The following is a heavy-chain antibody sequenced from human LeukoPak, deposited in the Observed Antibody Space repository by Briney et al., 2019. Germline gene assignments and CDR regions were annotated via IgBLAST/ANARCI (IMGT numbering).Heavy chain of an antibody. J-gene: IGHJ4*02. Sequence: SETLSLTYTVSGGSISSSSYYWGWIRQPSGKGLEWIGSIYYDGSTYYNPSLKSRVAISVDTSKNQFSLKLSSVTAADTAVYYCARDSEGAKVREADGGNFDYWGQGTLVTVSS. CDR1: GGSISSSSYY. V-gene: IGHV4-39*07. CDR2: IYYDGST. CDR3: ARDSEGAKVREADGGNFDY. D-gene: IGHD4-23*01.